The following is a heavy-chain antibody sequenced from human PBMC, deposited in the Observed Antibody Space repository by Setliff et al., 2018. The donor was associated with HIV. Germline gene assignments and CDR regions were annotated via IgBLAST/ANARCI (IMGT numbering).Heavy chain of an antibody. V-gene: IGHV3-23*01. CDR2: ISGSGDNT. Sequence: PGESLRLSCAASGFTFSSFAMSWVRQVPGKGLAWVSAISGSGDNTYYADSVKGRFTISRDNSENTLYLQMNSLRAEDTAVYYCAKEKGAHSYADYWGQGTLVTVSS. CDR3: AKEKGAHSYADY. CDR1: GFTFSSFA. D-gene: IGHD5-18*01. J-gene: IGHJ4*02.